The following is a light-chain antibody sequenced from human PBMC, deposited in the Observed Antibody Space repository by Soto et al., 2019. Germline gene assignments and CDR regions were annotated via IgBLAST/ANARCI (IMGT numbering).Light chain of an antibody. CDR2: GNS. Sequence: QSVLTQPPSVSGAPRQRVTISCTGSSSNIGAGYDVHWYQQLPGTAPKLLISGNSNRPSGVPDRFSGSKSGASASLAITGLQAEDEADYYCQSYDISLTTWVFGGGTKVTVL. CDR1: SSNIGAGYD. CDR3: QSYDISLTTWV. J-gene: IGLJ3*02. V-gene: IGLV1-40*01.